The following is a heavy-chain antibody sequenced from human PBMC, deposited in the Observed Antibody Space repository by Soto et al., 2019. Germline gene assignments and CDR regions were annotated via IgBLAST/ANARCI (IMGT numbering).Heavy chain of an antibody. Sequence: ASVKVSCKASGYTFTSYGISWVRQAPGQGLEWMGWISAYNGNTNYAQKLQGRVTMTTDTSTSTAYMELRSLRSDDTAVYYCARDPAVDGYYYYYYGMDVWGQGTTGTV. D-gene: IGHD5-12*01. V-gene: IGHV1-18*04. J-gene: IGHJ6*02. CDR1: GYTFTSYG. CDR3: ARDPAVDGYYYYYYGMDV. CDR2: ISAYNGNT.